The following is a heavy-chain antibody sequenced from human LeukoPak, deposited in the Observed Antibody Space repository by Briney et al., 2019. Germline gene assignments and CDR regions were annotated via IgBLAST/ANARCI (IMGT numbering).Heavy chain of an antibody. Sequence: PGRSLRLSCAASGFTFRSYAMHWVRQAPGKGLEWVAVISYDGSNKYYADSVKGRFTISRDNSKNTLYLQMNSLRAEDTAVYYCARSLVGAFDYWGQGTLVTVSS. J-gene: IGHJ4*02. D-gene: IGHD1-26*01. CDR2: ISYDGSNK. V-gene: IGHV3-30-3*01. CDR1: GFTFRSYA. CDR3: ARSLVGAFDY.